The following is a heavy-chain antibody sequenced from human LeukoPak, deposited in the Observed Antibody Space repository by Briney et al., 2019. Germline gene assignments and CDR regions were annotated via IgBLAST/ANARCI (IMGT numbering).Heavy chain of an antibody. V-gene: IGHV1-18*01. CDR1: GYTFTSYG. Sequence: APVKVSCKASGYTFTSYGISWVRQAPGQGLEWMGWISAYNGNTNYAQKLQGRVTMTTDTSTSTAYMELSSLRSEDTAVYYCARVVPAAIFDYWGQGTLVTVSS. CDR3: ARVVPAAIFDY. J-gene: IGHJ4*02. CDR2: ISAYNGNT. D-gene: IGHD2-2*02.